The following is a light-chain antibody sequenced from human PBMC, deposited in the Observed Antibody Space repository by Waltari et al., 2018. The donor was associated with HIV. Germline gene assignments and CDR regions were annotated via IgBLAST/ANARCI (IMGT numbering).Light chain of an antibody. Sequence: DIQMTQSPSTLSASVGDRVTITCRASQSIYSWLAWSQQKPGKAPNDLIYKASTLKSGGPSRFSGSGSGTEFTLTINGLQPDDFATYYCQHYNTLSWTFGQGTKVEIK. CDR1: QSIYSW. CDR3: QHYNTLSWT. J-gene: IGKJ1*01. V-gene: IGKV1-5*03. CDR2: KAS.